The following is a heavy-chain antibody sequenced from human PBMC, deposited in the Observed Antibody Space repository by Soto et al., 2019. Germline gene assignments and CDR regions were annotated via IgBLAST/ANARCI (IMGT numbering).Heavy chain of an antibody. CDR2: INAHSGGT. D-gene: IGHD3-16*01. CDR1: GFSFTGHY. Sequence: ASVNVSCQASGFSFTGHYRHWLRQAPGQRREWMGGINAHSGGTEYAQKFQGRVTFTRETSISKAYTTLSSLRSDETAIYYWAKDLTRKLAYWLERWG. J-gene: IGHJ5*02. V-gene: IGHV1-2*02. CDR3: AKDLTRKLAYWLER.